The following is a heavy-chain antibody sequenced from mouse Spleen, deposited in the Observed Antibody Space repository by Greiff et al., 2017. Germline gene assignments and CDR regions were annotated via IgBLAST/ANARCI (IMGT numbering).Heavy chain of an antibody. J-gene: IGHJ1*01. CDR1: GYTFTDYY. D-gene: IGHD1-1*01. Sequence: VQLKQSGPVLVKPGASVKMSCKASGYTFTDYYMNWVKQSHGKSLEWIGVINPYNGGTSYNQKFKGKATLTVDKSSSTAYMELNSLTSEDSAVYYCAREGDYYGSHWYFDVWGAGTTVTVSS. V-gene: IGHV1-19*01. CDR3: AREGDYYGSHWYFDV. CDR2: INPYNGGT.